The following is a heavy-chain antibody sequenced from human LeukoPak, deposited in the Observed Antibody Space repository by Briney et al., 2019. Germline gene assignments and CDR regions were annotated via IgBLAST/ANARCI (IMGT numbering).Heavy chain of an antibody. CDR3: ARVADRGRYYFDY. Sequence: KASQTLSLTCTVSGGSISSGGYYWSWIRQPPGKGLEWIGYIYHSGSTYYNPSLKSRVTISVDRSKNRFSLKLSSVTAADTAVYYCARVADRGRYYFDYWGQGTLVTVSS. J-gene: IGHJ4*02. D-gene: IGHD3-16*01. V-gene: IGHV4-30-2*01. CDR1: GGSISSGGYY. CDR2: IYHSGST.